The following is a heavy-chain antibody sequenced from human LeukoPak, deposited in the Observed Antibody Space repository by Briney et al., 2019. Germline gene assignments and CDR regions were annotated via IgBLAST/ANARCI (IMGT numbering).Heavy chain of an antibody. V-gene: IGHV3-48*01. J-gene: IGHJ5*02. D-gene: IGHD1-26*01. CDR3: VRDGGRPVGRWFDP. CDR1: GFTFSSYS. Sequence: GGSLRLSCAASGFTFSSYSMNWVRQAPGKGLEWVSYISSSSSTIYYADSVKGRFTISRDNAKNSLYLQMNSLRAEDTAVYYCVRDGGRPVGRWFDPWGQGTLVTVSS. CDR2: ISSSSSTI.